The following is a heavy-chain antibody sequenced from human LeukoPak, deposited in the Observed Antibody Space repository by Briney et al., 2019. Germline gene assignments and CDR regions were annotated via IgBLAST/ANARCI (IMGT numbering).Heavy chain of an antibody. D-gene: IGHD3-10*01. CDR3: ARVRILLWFGEPPTKSYGMDV. CDR1: GGSISSYY. V-gene: IGHV4-4*07. CDR2: IYTSGST. Sequence: SETLSLTCTVSGGSISSYYWSWIRQPAGKGLEWIGRIYTSGSTNYNPSLKSRVTMSVDTSKNQFSLKLSSVTAADTAVYYCARVRILLWFGEPPTKSYGMDVWGQGTTVTVSS. J-gene: IGHJ6*02.